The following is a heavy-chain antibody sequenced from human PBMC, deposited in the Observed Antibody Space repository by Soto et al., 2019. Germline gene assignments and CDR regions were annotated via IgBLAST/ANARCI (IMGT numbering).Heavy chain of an antibody. CDR2: IIPIIGII. Sequence: QVQLVQSGAEVKKPGSSVKVSCKASGGTFSTYTITWVRQAPDQGLGWWGRIIPIIGIINYAQKFQGRVTISADKFTGTAYMELTGLRSDDTAVYYCAGDPDSHYNDSHASSYPWGQGTLVTVSS. CDR1: GGTFSTYT. V-gene: IGHV1-69*08. CDR3: AGDPDSHYNDSHASSYP. J-gene: IGHJ5*02. D-gene: IGHD4-4*01.